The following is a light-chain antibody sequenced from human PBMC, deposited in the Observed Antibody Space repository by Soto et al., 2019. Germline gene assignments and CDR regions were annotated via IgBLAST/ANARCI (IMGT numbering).Light chain of an antibody. CDR2: GAS. V-gene: IGKV3-20*01. J-gene: IGKJ4*01. Sequence: EIVLTQSPGTLSLSPGETATLSCRASQSVGSSYLAWYQQKPGQAPRLLMYGASSRATGIPDRFSGTGSGTDFTLTISILEPEDFAVYYCQQYSTSFTFGGGTKVEIK. CDR3: QQYSTSFT. CDR1: QSVGSSY.